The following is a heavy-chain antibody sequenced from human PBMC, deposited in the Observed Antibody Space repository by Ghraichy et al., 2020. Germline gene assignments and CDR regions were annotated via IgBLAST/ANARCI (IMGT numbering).Heavy chain of an antibody. CDR2: ISSSSSYI. J-gene: IGHJ3*02. D-gene: IGHD6-13*01. CDR1: GFTFSSYS. CDR3: ARDIGIAAVANDAFDI. V-gene: IGHV3-21*01. Sequence: GGYLRLSCAASGFTFSSYSMNWVRQAPGKGLEWVSSISSSSSYIYYADSVKGRFTISRDNAKNSLYLQMNSLRAEDTAVYYCARDIGIAAVANDAFDIWGQGTMVTVSS.